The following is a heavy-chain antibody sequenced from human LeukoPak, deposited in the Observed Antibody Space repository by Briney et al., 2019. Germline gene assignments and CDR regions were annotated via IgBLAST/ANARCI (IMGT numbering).Heavy chain of an antibody. CDR3: AKVSGYSYGLGGDY. CDR1: GFTFSSYG. D-gene: IGHD5-18*01. J-gene: IGHJ4*02. CDR2: ISYDGSNK. V-gene: IGHV3-30*18. Sequence: GGSLRLSCAASGFTFSSYGMHWVRQAPGEGLEWVAVISYDGSNKYYADSVEGRFTISRDNSKNTLYLQMNSLRAEDTAVYYCAKVSGYSYGLGGDYWGQGTLVTVSS.